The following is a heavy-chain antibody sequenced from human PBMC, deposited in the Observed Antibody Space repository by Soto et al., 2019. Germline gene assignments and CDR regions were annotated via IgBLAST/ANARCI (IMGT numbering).Heavy chain of an antibody. CDR2: ISGGGDST. J-gene: IGHJ6*02. CDR3: ARTESSGWSTRYGMDV. V-gene: IGHV3-23*01. D-gene: IGHD6-19*01. Sequence: GGSLRLSCAASGFTFNNYAMTWVRQAPGKGLEWVAGISGGGDSTYYADSLKGRLTISRDNSKNTLYVQMNSLRDADTAVYYCARTESSGWSTRYGMDVWGQGTTVTVSS. CDR1: GFTFNNYA.